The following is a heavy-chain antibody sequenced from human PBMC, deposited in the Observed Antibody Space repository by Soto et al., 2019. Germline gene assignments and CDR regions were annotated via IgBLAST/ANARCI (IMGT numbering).Heavy chain of an antibody. V-gene: IGHV5-10-1*01. CDR2: IDPSDSYT. Sequence: PGQPLRNSWKGSRDSCTSYWISRVRQMPGKGLEWMGRIDPSDSYTNYSPSFQGHVTISADKSISTAYLQWSSLKASDTAMYYCARPAYCSGGSCYGYWGQGTLVTVSS. J-gene: IGHJ4*02. D-gene: IGHD2-15*01. CDR3: ARPAYCSGGSCYGY. CDR1: RDSCTSYW.